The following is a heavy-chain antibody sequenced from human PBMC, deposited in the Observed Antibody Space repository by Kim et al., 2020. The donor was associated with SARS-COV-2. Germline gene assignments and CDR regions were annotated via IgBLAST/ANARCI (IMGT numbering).Heavy chain of an antibody. CDR3: TPIPGPAVAFFDAFDV. V-gene: IGHV3-73*01. CDR1: GFTFSGSA. J-gene: IGHJ3*01. D-gene: IGHD2-21*01. CDR2: IRSKVHNYAT. Sequence: GGSLRLSCAASGFTFSGSAMHWVRQASGKGLEWVGRIRSKVHNYATSYAASVRGRFTISRDDSESTAYLQMNSLKTKDTAVYYCTPIPGPAVAFFDAFDV.